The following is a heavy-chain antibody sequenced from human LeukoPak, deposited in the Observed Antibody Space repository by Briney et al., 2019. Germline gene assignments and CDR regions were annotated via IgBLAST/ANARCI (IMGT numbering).Heavy chain of an antibody. CDR3: ARSNYYDSSDPFYYFDY. Sequence: SETLSLTCTVSGGSISSGGYYWSWIRQHPGKGLEWIGYIYYSGSTYYNPSLKSRVTISVDTSKNQFSLKLSSVTAADTAVYYCARSNYYDSSDPFYYFDYWGQGTLVTVSS. CDR1: GGSISSGGYY. V-gene: IGHV4-31*03. D-gene: IGHD3-22*01. CDR2: IYYSGST. J-gene: IGHJ4*02.